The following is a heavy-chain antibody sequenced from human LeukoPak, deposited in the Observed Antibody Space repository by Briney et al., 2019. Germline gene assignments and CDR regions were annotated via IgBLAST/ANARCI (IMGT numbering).Heavy chain of an antibody. CDR2: ISDSGGST. D-gene: IGHD5-24*01. CDR1: GFPFSSYA. CDR3: AKDPIEMATIIHFDY. Sequence: QPGGSLRLSCSASGFPFSSYAMHWVRQAPGKGLEYVSAISDSGGSTYYADSVKGRFTISRDNSKNTLYLQMNSLRAEDTAVYYCAKDPIEMATIIHFDYWGQGTLVTVSS. V-gene: IGHV3-64*04. J-gene: IGHJ4*02.